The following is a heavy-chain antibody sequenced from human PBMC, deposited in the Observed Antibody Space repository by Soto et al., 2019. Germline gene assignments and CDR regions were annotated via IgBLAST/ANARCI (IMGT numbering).Heavy chain of an antibody. Sequence: GGSLRLSCAASGLTFSSYGMHWVRQAPGKGLEWVAVIWYDGSNKYYADSVKGRFTISRDNSKNTLYLQMNSLRAEDTAVYYCATLQAEYSSSSLDPTFDYWGQGTLVTXS. CDR2: IWYDGSNK. J-gene: IGHJ4*02. D-gene: IGHD6-6*01. CDR3: ATLQAEYSSSSLDPTFDY. V-gene: IGHV3-33*01. CDR1: GLTFSSYG.